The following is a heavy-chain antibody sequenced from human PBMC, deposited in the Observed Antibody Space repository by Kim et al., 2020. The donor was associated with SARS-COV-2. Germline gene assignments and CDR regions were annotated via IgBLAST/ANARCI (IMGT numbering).Heavy chain of an antibody. CDR2: GSSR. J-gene: IGHJ4*02. D-gene: IGHD2-8*01. Sequence: GSSRSYADSVKVRLTISIDIARNTLYLQKNSLRDEVTAGYYCARGSGVFDYWGQGTVVTVSS. CDR3: ARGSGVFDY. V-gene: IGHV3-74*01.